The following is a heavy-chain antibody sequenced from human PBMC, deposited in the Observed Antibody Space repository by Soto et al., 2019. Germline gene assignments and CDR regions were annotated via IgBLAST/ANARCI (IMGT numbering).Heavy chain of an antibody. J-gene: IGHJ6*02. CDR3: ARDRVYYGMDV. CDR1: GGSINSYY. V-gene: IGHV4-59*01. Sequence: PSETLSLTCTVSGGSINSYYWSWIRQPPGKGLEWIGYIYYSGSTYYNPSLKSRVTISVDTSKNQFSLKLTSVTAADTALYYCARDRVYYGMDVWGQGTTVTVS. CDR2: IYYSGST. D-gene: IGHD3-10*01.